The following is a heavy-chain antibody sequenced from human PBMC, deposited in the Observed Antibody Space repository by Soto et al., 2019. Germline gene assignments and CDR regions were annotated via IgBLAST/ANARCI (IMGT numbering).Heavy chain of an antibody. Sequence: EGQVVEAGGGLVQPGGALRLSCAVSGFTFTGYWMKWVRQAPAKGLEWVATIQEDGSETYYVDSVKGRFTISRDSAKNSVYLQMNSLRVDDTAVYYCASTRGYWGQGTLVTVSA. CDR2: IQEDGSET. CDR3: ASTRGY. CDR1: GFTFTGYW. D-gene: IGHD3-3*01. J-gene: IGHJ4*02. V-gene: IGHV3-7*05.